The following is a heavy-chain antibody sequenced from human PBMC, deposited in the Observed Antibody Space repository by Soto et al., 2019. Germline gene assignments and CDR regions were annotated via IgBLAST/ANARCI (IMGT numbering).Heavy chain of an antibody. D-gene: IGHD3-16*01. CDR2: TKDKANSYTA. CDR1: GFTFSDHY. CDR3: TTEGALPGPDFDY. V-gene: IGHV3-72*01. J-gene: IGHJ4*02. Sequence: EVQLVESGGGLVQPGGPLRLSCVASGFTFSDHYIDWVRQAPGKGLEWVGRTKDKANSYTAEYAASVKGRVTISRDDSKNTLYLQMNSLKTEDTAVYYCTTEGALPGPDFDYWGQGTLVTVSS.